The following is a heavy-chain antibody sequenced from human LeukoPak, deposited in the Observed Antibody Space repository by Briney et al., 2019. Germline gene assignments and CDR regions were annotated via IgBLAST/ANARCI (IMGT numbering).Heavy chain of an antibody. CDR2: IIPIFGTA. CDR3: ARVTGGRYCSTTSCYMRGWFDP. V-gene: IGHV1-69*06. D-gene: IGHD2-2*02. J-gene: IGHJ5*02. CDR1: GGTFSSYA. Sequence: ASVRVSCKASGGTFSSYAISWVRQAPGQGLEWMGGIIPIFGTANYAQKFQGRVTITADKSTSTAYMELSSLRSEDTAVYYCARVTGGRYCSTTSCYMRGWFDPWGQGTLVTVSS.